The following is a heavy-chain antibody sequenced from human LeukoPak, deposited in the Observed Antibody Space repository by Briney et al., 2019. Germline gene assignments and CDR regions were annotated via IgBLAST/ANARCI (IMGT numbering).Heavy chain of an antibody. CDR2: T. J-gene: IGHJ3*02. V-gene: IGHV1-8*03. CDR3: AREMGVMWFGELLSPRVFDI. Sequence: TGYAQKFQGRVTITRNTSISTAYMELSSLRSEDTAVYYCAREMGVMWFGELLSPRVFDIWGQGTMVTVSS. D-gene: IGHD3-10*01.